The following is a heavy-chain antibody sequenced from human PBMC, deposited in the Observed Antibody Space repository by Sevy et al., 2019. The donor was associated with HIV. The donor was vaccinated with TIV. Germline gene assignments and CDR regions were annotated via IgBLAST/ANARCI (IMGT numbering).Heavy chain of an antibody. Sequence: GGSLRLSCAASGFTFSSYGMHWVRQAPGKGLEWVAFIRYDGSNKYYADSGKGRFTISRDNSKNTLYLQMNSLRAEDTAVYYCAKIGNCSGGSCYPYYFDYWGQGTLVTVSS. V-gene: IGHV3-30*02. D-gene: IGHD2-15*01. CDR1: GFTFSSYG. CDR2: IRYDGSNK. CDR3: AKIGNCSGGSCYPYYFDY. J-gene: IGHJ4*02.